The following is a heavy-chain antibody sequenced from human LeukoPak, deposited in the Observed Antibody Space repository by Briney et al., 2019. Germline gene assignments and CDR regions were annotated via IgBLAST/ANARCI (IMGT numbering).Heavy chain of an antibody. D-gene: IGHD1-20*01. J-gene: IGHJ3*02. V-gene: IGHV1-69*06. CDR1: GGTFSSYI. CDR3: ASTPNNWNVFSRGAFDI. CDR2: IIPIFGTP. Sequence: GASVKVSCKASGGTFSSYIITWVRQAPGQGLEWMGRIIPIFGTPDYAQKFQGRVTITADKSTSTAYMELSSPRSEDTAVYYCASTPNNWNVFSRGAFDIWGQGTMVTVSS.